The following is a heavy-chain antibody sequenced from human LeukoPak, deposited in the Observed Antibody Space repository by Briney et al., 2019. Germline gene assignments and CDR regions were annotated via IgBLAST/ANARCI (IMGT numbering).Heavy chain of an antibody. CDR3: AVGGATGTTGDYFDY. CDR1: GYTFTSYD. D-gene: IGHD1-1*01. V-gene: IGHV1-8*01. Sequence: GASVKVSCXASGYTFTSYDINWVRQATGQGLEWMGWMNPNSGNTGYAQKFQGRVTMTRNTSISTAYMELSSLRSEDTAVYYCAVGGATGTTGDYFDYWGQGTLVTVSS. J-gene: IGHJ4*02. CDR2: MNPNSGNT.